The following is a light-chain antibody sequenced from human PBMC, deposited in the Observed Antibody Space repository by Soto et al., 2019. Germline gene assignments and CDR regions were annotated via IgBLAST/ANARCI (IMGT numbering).Light chain of an antibody. CDR3: QSDGDSFLFS. CDR1: HSVSSRY. V-gene: IGKV3-20*01. Sequence: EIVLTQSPATLSLSPWERATLSCRASHSVSSRYLGWYQQTPGQAPRLLISGSSSSAAGIPDRFSGSGSGTDFAHTVNRLEHEDFALDSCQSDGDSFLFSCGPGTK. CDR2: GSS. J-gene: IGKJ3*01.